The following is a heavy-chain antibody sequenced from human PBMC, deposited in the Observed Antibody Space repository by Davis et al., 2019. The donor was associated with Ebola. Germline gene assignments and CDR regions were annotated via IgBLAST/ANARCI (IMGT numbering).Heavy chain of an antibody. V-gene: IGHV4-59*12. CDR1: GGSISSYY. CDR2: IYYSGST. Sequence: PGGSLRLSCTVSGGSISSYYWSWIRQPPGKGLEWIGYIYYSGSTNYNPSLKSRVTISVDTSKNQFSLKLSSVTAADTAVYYCARALKTNWNYYYYYYMDVWGKGTTVTVSS. D-gene: IGHD1-7*01. CDR3: ARALKTNWNYYYYYYMDV. J-gene: IGHJ6*03.